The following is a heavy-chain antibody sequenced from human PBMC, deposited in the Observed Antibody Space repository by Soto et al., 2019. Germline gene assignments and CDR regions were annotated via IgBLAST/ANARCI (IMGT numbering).Heavy chain of an antibody. Sequence: SETLSVTWTVTGGTISGYYWTWIRQSAGGGLEWIGRIYSSGSTSYNPSLKSRVTISLDTSMNHFSLRLSPVTAADTAVYYCARGPRFSDWFDPWRDGTLISV. CDR2: IYSSGST. CDR1: GGTISGYY. J-gene: IGHJ5*02. V-gene: IGHV4-4*07. CDR3: ARGPRFSDWFDP.